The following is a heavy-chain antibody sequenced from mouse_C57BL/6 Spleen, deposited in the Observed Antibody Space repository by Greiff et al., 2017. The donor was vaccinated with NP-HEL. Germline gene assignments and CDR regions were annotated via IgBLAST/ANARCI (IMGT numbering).Heavy chain of an antibody. V-gene: IGHV1-82*01. D-gene: IGHD2-4*01. CDR2: IYPGDGDT. Sequence: VQLQQSGPELVKPGASVKISCKASGYAFSSSWMNWVKQRPGKGLEWIGRIYPGDGDTNYNGKFKGKATLTADKSSSTAYMQLSSLTSEDSAVYFCARYYDSDWYFDVWGTGTTVTVSS. CDR3: ARYYDSDWYFDV. J-gene: IGHJ1*03. CDR1: GYAFSSSW.